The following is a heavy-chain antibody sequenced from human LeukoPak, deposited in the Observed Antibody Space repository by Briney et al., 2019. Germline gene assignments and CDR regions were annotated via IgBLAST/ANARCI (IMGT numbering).Heavy chain of an antibody. J-gene: IGHJ4*02. CDR2: IYYSGST. V-gene: IGHV4-59*12. Sequence: PSETLSLTCTVSGGSISSYYWSWIRQPPGKGLEWIGYIYYSGSTNYNPSLKSRVTISVDTSKNQFSLKLSSVTAADTAVYYCARGLEYYYDSSGYYYWGQGTLVTVSS. CDR3: ARGLEYYYDSSGYYY. CDR1: GGSISSYY. D-gene: IGHD3-22*01.